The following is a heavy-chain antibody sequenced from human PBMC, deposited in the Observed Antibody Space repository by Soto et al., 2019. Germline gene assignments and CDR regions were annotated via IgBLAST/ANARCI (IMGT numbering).Heavy chain of an antibody. CDR1: GGSISSGGYY. D-gene: IGHD3-9*01. V-gene: IGHV4-31*03. CDR2: IYYSGST. CDR3: ARDPILTGYSSPYGMDV. J-gene: IGHJ6*02. Sequence: QVQLQESGPGLVKPSQTLSLTCTVSGGSISSGGYYWSWIRQHPGKGLEWIGYIYYSGSTYYNPSLKGRVTISVDTCKNQFSLKLSSVTAADTAVYYCARDPILTGYSSPYGMDVWGQGTTVTVSS.